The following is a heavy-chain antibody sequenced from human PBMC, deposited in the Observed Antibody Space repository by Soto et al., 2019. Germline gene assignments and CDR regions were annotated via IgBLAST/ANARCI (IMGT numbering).Heavy chain of an antibody. Sequence: QVQLVESGGGVVQPGKSLRLSCAASGFTFSSYAMHWARQAPGKGLEWVTVISIRGGDEYYAESVRGRFTISRDDSKNTLYLQKDSLRVEDTAVYYCARGTIVARQHLDYWGQGPLVTVSS. J-gene: IGHJ4*02. CDR1: GFTFSSYA. CDR2: ISIRGGDE. V-gene: IGHV3-30*03. CDR3: ARGTIVARQHLDY. D-gene: IGHD6-6*01.